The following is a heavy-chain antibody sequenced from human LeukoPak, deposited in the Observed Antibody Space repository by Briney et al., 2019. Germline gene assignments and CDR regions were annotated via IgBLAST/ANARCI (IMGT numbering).Heavy chain of an antibody. CDR1: GFTFSSYW. CDR2: IKEDGGEI. CDR3: ARSGYSHSWDY. J-gene: IGHJ4*02. D-gene: IGHD1-26*01. V-gene: IGHV3-7*03. Sequence: AGGSLRLSCAASGFTFSSYWMSWVRQAPGKGLEWVANIKEDGGEIHFVDSMKGRFTISRDNAKNSLYLQINSLRGDDTAVCYCARSGYSHSWDYWGQGTLVIVSS.